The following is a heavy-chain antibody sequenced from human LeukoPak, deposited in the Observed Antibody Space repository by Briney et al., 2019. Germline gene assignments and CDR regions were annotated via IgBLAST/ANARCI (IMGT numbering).Heavy chain of an antibody. CDR2: IIPIFGTA. CDR1: GGTFSSYA. J-gene: IGHJ4*02. Sequence: ASVKVSCKASGGTFSSYAISWVRQAPGQGLEWMGGIIPIFGTANYAQKFQGRVTITADESTSTAYMELSSLRSEDTAVYYCAREREAVAGFDYWGQGTLVTVSS. CDR3: AREREAVAGFDY. D-gene: IGHD6-19*01. V-gene: IGHV1-69*13.